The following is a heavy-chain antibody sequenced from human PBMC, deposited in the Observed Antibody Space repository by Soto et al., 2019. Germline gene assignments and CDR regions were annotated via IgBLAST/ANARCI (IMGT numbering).Heavy chain of an antibody. Sequence: GESLKISCNGSGYSFTSYWISWVRQMPGKGLEWMGRIDPSDSYTNYSPSFQGHVTISADKSISTAYLQWSSLKASDTAMYYCARLRYYDSSEDLFDYWGQGTLVTVSS. D-gene: IGHD3-22*01. J-gene: IGHJ4*02. V-gene: IGHV5-10-1*01. CDR3: ARLRYYDSSEDLFDY. CDR1: GYSFTSYW. CDR2: IDPSDSYT.